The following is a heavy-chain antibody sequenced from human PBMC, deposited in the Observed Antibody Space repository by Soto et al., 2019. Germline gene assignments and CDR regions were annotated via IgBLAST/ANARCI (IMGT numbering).Heavy chain of an antibody. D-gene: IGHD4-17*01. J-gene: IGHJ6*02. V-gene: IGHV3-30*18. CDR3: AKDLQSYGDYDYYCYGMDV. CDR1: GFTFSTYG. Sequence: QVQLVESGGGEVQPGRSLTISCAASGFTFSTYGMHWVHQTPGKGLEGVAVISYDGTNKFYSDSVKGRFTISRDNFKNTLTLQMNSLRADDTAVYSCAKDLQSYGDYDYYCYGMDVWGLGTRVTVSS. CDR2: ISYDGTNK.